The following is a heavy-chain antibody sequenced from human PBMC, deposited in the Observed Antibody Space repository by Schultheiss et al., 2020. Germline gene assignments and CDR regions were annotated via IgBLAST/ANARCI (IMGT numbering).Heavy chain of an antibody. Sequence: GGSLRLSCTASGFTFGHYTMSWFRQAPGKGLEWVGFIRGKGFGGTTEYAASVKGRFTISRDDSKTTLYLQMNSLKTEDTAVYYCTTGKFWGQGTLVTVSS. CDR1: GFTFGHYT. V-gene: IGHV3-49*03. CDR2: IRGKGFGGTT. J-gene: IGHJ4*02. CDR3: TTGKF.